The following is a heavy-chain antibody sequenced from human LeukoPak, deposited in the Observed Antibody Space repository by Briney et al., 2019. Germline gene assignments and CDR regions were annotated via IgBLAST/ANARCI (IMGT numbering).Heavy chain of an antibody. Sequence: SETLSLTCAVYGGSFSGYYWSWIRQPPGKGLEWIGEINHSGSTNYNPSLKSRVTISVDTSKNQFSLKLSSVTAADTAVYYCARGPITGGSDYWGQGTLVTVTS. V-gene: IGHV4-34*01. CDR3: ARGPITGGSDY. CDR1: GGSFSGYY. CDR2: INHSGST. J-gene: IGHJ4*02. D-gene: IGHD1-20*01.